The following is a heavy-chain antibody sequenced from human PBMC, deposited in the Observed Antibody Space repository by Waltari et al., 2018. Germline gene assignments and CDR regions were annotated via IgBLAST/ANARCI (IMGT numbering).Heavy chain of an antibody. CDR3: ASPHDY. CDR1: GFTFSSYA. CDR2: ISYDGSNK. J-gene: IGHJ4*02. Sequence: QVQLVESGGGVVQPGRSLRLSCAASGFTFSSYAMHWVRQAPGKGLEGVAVISYDGSNKYYADSVKGRFTISRDNSKNTLYLQMNSLRAEDTAVYYCASPHDYWGQGTLVTVSS. V-gene: IGHV3-30-3*01.